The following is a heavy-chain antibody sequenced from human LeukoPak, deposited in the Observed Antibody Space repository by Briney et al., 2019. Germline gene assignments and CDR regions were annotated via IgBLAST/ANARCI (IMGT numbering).Heavy chain of an antibody. Sequence: PGGSLRLSFAASGFTVSSNYMSWVRQAPGKGLEWVSVIFSCGSTYYADSVKGRFTISRDNSKNTLYLQMNSLRAEDTAVYYCARGPFYCSSTSCHRAPFDPWGQGILVTVSS. D-gene: IGHD2-2*01. CDR2: IFSCGST. J-gene: IGHJ5*02. CDR1: GFTVSSNY. CDR3: ARGPFYCSSTSCHRAPFDP. V-gene: IGHV3-53*01.